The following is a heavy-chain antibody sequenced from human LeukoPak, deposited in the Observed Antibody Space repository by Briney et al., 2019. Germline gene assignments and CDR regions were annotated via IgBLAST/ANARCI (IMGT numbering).Heavy chain of an antibody. V-gene: IGHV1-2*02. Sequence: ASVKVSCKASGYTFTGYYMHWVRQAPGQGLEWMGWINPNSGGTNYAQKFQGRVTMTRDTSISTAYMELSRLRSDDTAVYYCARLDVVLPAAMLDYWGQGTLSPSPQ. CDR3: ARLDVVLPAAMLDY. CDR2: INPNSGGT. CDR1: GYTFTGYY. J-gene: IGHJ4*02. D-gene: IGHD2-2*01.